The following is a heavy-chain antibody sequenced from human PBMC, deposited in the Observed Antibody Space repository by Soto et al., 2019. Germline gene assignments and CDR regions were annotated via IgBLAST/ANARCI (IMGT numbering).Heavy chain of an antibody. CDR2: ISPDGSQK. D-gene: IGHD6-19*01. Sequence: QVKLVESGGGVVQPGRSQRLSCAASGFRFSSYGMHWVRQAPGKGLEWVAAISPDGSQKDYADSVRGRFTISRDNTKNTLYLQMNSLRVEDTAVYYCTKPRSSVQWPPFDPWGHGTLVTVSS. V-gene: IGHV3-30*18. CDR1: GFRFSSYG. CDR3: TKPRSSVQWPPFDP. J-gene: IGHJ5*02.